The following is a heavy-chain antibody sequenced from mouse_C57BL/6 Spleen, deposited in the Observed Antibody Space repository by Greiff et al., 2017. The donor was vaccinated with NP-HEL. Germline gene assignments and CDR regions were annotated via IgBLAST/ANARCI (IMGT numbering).Heavy chain of an antibody. Sequence: QVQLQQPGAELVKPGASVKMSCKASGYTFTSYWITWVKQRPGQGLEWIGDIYPGSGSTNYNEKFKSKATLTVATSSSTAYMQLSSLKSEDSAVYYCAREKDSSGAWFAYRGQGTLVTVSA. V-gene: IGHV1-55*01. CDR3: AREKDSSGAWFAY. CDR2: IYPGSGST. D-gene: IGHD3-2*02. CDR1: GYTFTSYW. J-gene: IGHJ3*01.